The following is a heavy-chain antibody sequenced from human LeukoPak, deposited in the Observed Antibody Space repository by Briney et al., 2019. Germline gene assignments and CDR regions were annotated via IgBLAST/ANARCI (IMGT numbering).Heavy chain of an antibody. V-gene: IGHV4-34*01. CDR3: ARNGRDGYYFGY. Sequence: SETLSLTCAVYGGSFSGYYWNWIRQPPGKGLEWIGEINHSGSTNYNPSLKSRVTISVDTSKNQFSLKLSSVTAADTAVYYCARNGRDGYYFGYWGQGTLVTVSS. J-gene: IGHJ4*02. D-gene: IGHD5-24*01. CDR1: GGSFSGYY. CDR2: INHSGST.